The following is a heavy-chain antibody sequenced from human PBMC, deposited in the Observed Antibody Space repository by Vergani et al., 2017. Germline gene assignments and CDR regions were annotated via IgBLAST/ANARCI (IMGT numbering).Heavy chain of an antibody. Sequence: QVQLQESGPGLVKPSETLSLTCTVSGGSISSYYWSWIRQPPGKGLEWIGYIYYSGSTNYNPSLKSRVTISVDTSKNQFSLKLSSVTAADTAVYYCARVSGCSSTSCYIYYYYXMDVWGKGTTVTVSS. V-gene: IGHV4-59*01. D-gene: IGHD2-2*02. CDR1: GGSISSYY. J-gene: IGHJ6*03. CDR2: IYYSGST. CDR3: ARVSGCSSTSCYIYYYYXMDV.